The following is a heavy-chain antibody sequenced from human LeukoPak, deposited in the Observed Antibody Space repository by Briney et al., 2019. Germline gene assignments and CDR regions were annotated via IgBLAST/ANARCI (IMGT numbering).Heavy chain of an antibody. J-gene: IGHJ4*02. V-gene: IGHV1-2*02. CDR2: VNPNSGGT. CDR1: GYTFTGYY. CDR3: ARLPGYSYGSDY. D-gene: IGHD5-18*01. Sequence: GASVKVSCKASGYTFTGYYMHWGRQAPGQGREWMGWVNPNSGGTNYSQKFQGRVTMTRDTPISTAYKELSRLRTDDTAVYYCARLPGYSYGSDYWGQGTLVTVSS.